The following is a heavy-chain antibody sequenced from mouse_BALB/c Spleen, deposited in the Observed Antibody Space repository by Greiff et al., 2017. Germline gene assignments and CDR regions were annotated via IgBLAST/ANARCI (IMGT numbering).Heavy chain of an antibody. D-gene: IGHD1-1*01. V-gene: IGHV2-5-1*01. CDR2: IWRGGST. Sequence: QVQLQQSGPSLVQPSQSLSITCTVSGFSLTSYGVHWVRQSPGKGLEWLGVIWRGGSTDYNAAFMSRLSITKDNSKRQVFFKMNSLQADDTAIYYPLTGDAMDYWGQGTSVTVSS. CDR3: LTGDAMDY. CDR1: GFSLTSYG. J-gene: IGHJ4*01.